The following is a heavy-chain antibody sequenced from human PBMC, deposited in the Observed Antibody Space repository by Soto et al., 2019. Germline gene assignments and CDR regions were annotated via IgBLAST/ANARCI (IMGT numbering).Heavy chain of an antibody. D-gene: IGHD3-16*01. CDR2: IYHSGST. J-gene: IGHJ4*02. CDR3: ARQTGGFGYYFDY. CDR1: GGSISSSSYY. V-gene: IGHV4-39*01. Sequence: QLQLQESGPGLVKPSETLSLTCTVSGGSISSSSYYWGWIRQPPGKELEWIGAIYHSGSTYYHPSPKSRVTISVDTSKNQCSLRLTSLTAADTAVYFCARQTGGFGYYFDYWGQGTLVTVSS.